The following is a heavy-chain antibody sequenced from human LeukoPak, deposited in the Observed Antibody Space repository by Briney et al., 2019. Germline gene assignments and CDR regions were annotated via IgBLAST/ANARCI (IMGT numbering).Heavy chain of an antibody. D-gene: IGHD6-6*01. CDR3: ATAGQAARQGAFDL. CDR1: GFTFSTYG. Sequence: PGGSLRLSCAASGFTFSTYGMPWVRQAPGKGLEWVAIISYDGSNKYYADSVKGRFTISRDNSKNTFYLQMNSPRAEDTAVYYCATAGQAARQGAFDLWGQGTLVTVSS. V-gene: IGHV3-30*03. J-gene: IGHJ4*02. CDR2: ISYDGSNK.